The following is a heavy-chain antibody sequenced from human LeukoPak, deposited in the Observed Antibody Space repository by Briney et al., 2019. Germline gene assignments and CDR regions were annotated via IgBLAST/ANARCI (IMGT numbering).Heavy chain of an antibody. CDR1: GYTFTSYT. V-gene: IGHV1-3*04. D-gene: IGHD5-18*01. J-gene: IGHJ5*02. CDR2: INTGNADT. CDR3: ARCGYSDGWSCDH. Sequence: GESLKISCKASGYTFTSYTMHWVRQAPGQRLEWMGWINTGNADTRYSQNFQGRVTVTRDTSASTAYMELSSLRSEDTAVYYCARCGYSDGWSCDHWGQGTLVTVSS.